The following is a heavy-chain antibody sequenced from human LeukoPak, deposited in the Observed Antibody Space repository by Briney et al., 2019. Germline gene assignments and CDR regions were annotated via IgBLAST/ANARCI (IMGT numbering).Heavy chain of an antibody. CDR1: GGSISSYY. Sequence: SETLSITCTVSGGSISSYYWSWIRQPPGKGLEWIGYIYYSGSANYNPSLKSRVTISVDTSKNQFSLKLSSVTAVDTAVYYCARGQYGSGSYPPGAFDIWGQGTMVTVSP. D-gene: IGHD3-10*01. CDR2: IYYSGSA. J-gene: IGHJ3*02. CDR3: ARGQYGSGSYPPGAFDI. V-gene: IGHV4-59*01.